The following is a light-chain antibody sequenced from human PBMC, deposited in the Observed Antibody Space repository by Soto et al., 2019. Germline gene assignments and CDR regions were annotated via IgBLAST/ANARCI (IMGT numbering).Light chain of an antibody. CDR2: DDR. J-gene: IGLJ7*01. CDR3: QVWDSSSDHLV. Sequence: SYELTQPPSVSVAPGQTATITCGGSNIGSKSVHWYQQKPGQAPVLVVYDDRDRPSGIPERFSGSNSGNTATLTISRVEAGDEADYSCQVWDSSSDHLVFGGGTQLTVL. V-gene: IGLV3-21*02. CDR1: NIGSKS.